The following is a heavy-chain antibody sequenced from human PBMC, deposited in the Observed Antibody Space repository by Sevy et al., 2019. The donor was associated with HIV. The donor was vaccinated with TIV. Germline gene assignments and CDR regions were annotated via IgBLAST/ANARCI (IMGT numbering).Heavy chain of an antibody. CDR2: ISSSSHYI. D-gene: IGHD3-22*01. J-gene: IGHJ4*02. Sequence: GGSLRLSCAASGFTFSSYYMNWVRQAPGKGLEWVSSISSSSHYIYYADSVKGRFTISRDDARNSLSLQMNSLRAEDTAVYYCARSRKYYDTSGYHWGQGTLVTVSS. CDR1: GFTFSSYY. V-gene: IGHV3-21*01. CDR3: ARSRKYYDTSGYH.